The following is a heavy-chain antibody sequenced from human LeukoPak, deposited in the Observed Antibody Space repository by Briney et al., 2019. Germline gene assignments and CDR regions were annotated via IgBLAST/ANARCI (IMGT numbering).Heavy chain of an antibody. V-gene: IGHV3-23*01. J-gene: IGHJ6*02. CDR1: GFTFSSYA. D-gene: IGHD4-17*01. Sequence: GGSLRLSCAASGFTFSSYAMSWVRQAPGKGLEWVSGISGSGGSTYYADSVKGRFTISRDNSKNSLYLQMNSLRTEDTALYYCAKTATTVTNYYGMDVWGQGTTVTVSS. CDR3: AKTATTVTNYYGMDV. CDR2: ISGSGGST.